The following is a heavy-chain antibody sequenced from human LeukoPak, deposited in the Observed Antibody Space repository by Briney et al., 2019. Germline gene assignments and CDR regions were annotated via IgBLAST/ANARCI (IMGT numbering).Heavy chain of an antibody. CDR2: ISGSGGST. Sequence: PGGSLRLSCAASGFTFSSYAMSWVRPAPGKGLEWVSAISGSGGSTYYADSVKGRLTISRDNSKNTLYLQMNSLRAEDTAVCYCSKGHYYEGSGNPWKFYYWGQGTLVTVSS. CDR1: GFTFSSYA. D-gene: IGHD3-10*01. V-gene: IGHV3-23*01. J-gene: IGHJ4*02. CDR3: SKGHYYEGSGNPWKFYY.